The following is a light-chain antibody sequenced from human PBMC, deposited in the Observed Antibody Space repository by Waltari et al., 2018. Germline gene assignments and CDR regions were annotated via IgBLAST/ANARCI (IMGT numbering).Light chain of an antibody. CDR3: QQVTSFPRT. J-gene: IGKJ1*01. CDR2: AAS. CDR1: QGIDSY. Sequence: DIQLTQSPSFLSASVGDRVIITCRASQGIDSYLAWYQQKPGKAPELLIHAASTLQSGDPSRFSGSGSGAEFTLTISSLQPEDFATYYCQQVTSFPRTFGQGTKVEAK. V-gene: IGKV1-9*01.